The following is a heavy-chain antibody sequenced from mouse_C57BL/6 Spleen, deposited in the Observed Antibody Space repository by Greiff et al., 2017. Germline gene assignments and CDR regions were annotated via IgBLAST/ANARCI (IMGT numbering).Heavy chain of an antibody. Sequence: EVKVVESGGGLVKPGGSLKLSCAASGFTFSDYGMHWVRQAPEKGLEWVAYISSGSSTIYYADTVKGRFTISRDNAKNTLFLQMTSLRSEDTAMYYCKTGGYFDVWGTGTTVTVSS. CDR3: KTGGYFDV. D-gene: IGHD4-1*01. CDR2: ISSGSSTI. J-gene: IGHJ1*03. CDR1: GFTFSDYG. V-gene: IGHV5-17*01.